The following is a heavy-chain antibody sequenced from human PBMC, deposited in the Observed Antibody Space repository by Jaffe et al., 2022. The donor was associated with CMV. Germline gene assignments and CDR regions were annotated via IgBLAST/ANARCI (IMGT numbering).Heavy chain of an antibody. CDR1: GGSISSYY. CDR3: ARDQGYDYYDSSGYYSSWFDP. J-gene: IGHJ5*02. CDR2: IYYSGST. V-gene: IGHV4-59*01. Sequence: QVQLQESGPGLVKPSETLSLTCTVSGGSISSYYWSWIRQPPGKGLEWIGYIYYSGSTNYNPSLKSRVTISVDTSKNQFSLKLSSVTAADTAVYYCARDQGYDYYDSSGYYSSWFDPWGQGTLVTVSS. D-gene: IGHD3-22*01.